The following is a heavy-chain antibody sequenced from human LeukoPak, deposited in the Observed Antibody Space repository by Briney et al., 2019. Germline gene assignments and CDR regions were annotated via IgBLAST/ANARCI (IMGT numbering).Heavy chain of an antibody. CDR3: ARGEGEYYYGY. D-gene: IGHD3-10*01. CDR2: IYPNGST. Sequence: SETLSLTCSVSGGPINFYWSWIRQSPGKGLEWIGCIYPNGSTSYNSPLKSRVTISLDTSKKQVSLMLKSVTAADTAVYYCARGEGEYYYGYWGQGTLVTVSS. CDR1: GGPINFY. J-gene: IGHJ4*02. V-gene: IGHV4-4*09.